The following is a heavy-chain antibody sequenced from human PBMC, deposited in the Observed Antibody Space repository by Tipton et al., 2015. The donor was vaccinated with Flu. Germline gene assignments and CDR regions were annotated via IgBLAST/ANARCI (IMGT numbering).Heavy chain of an antibody. CDR1: GDSISSASYY. CDR3: ARRDYSNYVSDPKNWFDP. V-gene: IGHV4-61*02. Sequence: TLSLTCTVSGDSISSASYYWNWIRQPAGKGLEWIGRISRTGSTNYNPSLKSRVTISVDTSKNQFSLKLISVTAADTAVYYCARRDYSNYVSDPKNWFDPWGQGTLVTVSS. CDR2: ISRTGST. D-gene: IGHD4-11*01. J-gene: IGHJ5*02.